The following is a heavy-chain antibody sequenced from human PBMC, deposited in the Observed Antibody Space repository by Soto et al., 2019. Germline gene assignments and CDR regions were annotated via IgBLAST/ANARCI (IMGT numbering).Heavy chain of an antibody. J-gene: IGHJ4*02. CDR1: GFTFSNYA. CDR2: ISARGDTT. CDR3: AKHRPMSSNLYI. V-gene: IGHV3-23*01. Sequence: EVQLLESGGGLERPGGSLRLSCAASGFTFSNYALSWVRQAPGKGLEWVSAISARGDTTYYADSVKGRFTISRDNSKNSLYLPMHSLRAEDTAVYYCAKHRPMSSNLYIWGQGTLVTVSS. D-gene: IGHD3-16*01.